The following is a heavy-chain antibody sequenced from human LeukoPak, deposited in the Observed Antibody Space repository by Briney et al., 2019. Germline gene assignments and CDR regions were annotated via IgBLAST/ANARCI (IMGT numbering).Heavy chain of an antibody. V-gene: IGHV4-59*01. J-gene: IGHJ6*04. CDR1: GGSISSYY. CDR2: IYYSGST. D-gene: IGHD2-2*01. Sequence: SETLSLTCTVSGGSISSYYWSWIRQPPGKGLEWIGYIYYSGSTNYNPSLKSRVTISVDTSKNQISLKLSSVTAADTAVYYCARVWPYCSSTSCTPGGMDVWGKGTTVTVSS. CDR3: ARVWPYCSSTSCTPGGMDV.